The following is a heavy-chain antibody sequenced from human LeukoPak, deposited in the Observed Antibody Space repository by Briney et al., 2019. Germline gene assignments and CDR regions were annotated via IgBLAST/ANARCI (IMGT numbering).Heavy chain of an antibody. V-gene: IGHV3-9*01. Sequence: GGSLRLSCEASGFIFDDFVMFWVRQRPGKGLEWVAGITWDDYKIDYADSVKGRFTISRDNAKNSLSPQMTRVRPEDTALYYCAKGYSSSWSGYFDSWGQGTLVTVSS. J-gene: IGHJ4*02. D-gene: IGHD2-2*01. CDR2: ITWDDYKI. CDR3: AKGYSSSWSGYFDS. CDR1: GFIFDDFV.